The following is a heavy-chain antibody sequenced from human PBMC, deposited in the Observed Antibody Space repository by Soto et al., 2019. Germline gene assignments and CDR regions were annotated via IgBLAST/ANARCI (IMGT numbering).Heavy chain of an antibody. D-gene: IGHD3-3*01. CDR1: GFTFSSYG. CDR3: AKTNRVLRFLEWLPFDY. Sequence: QVQLVESGGGVVQPGRSLKLSCAASGFTFSSYGMHWVRQAPGKGLEGVAVISYDGSNKYYADSVKGRFTISRDNSKNTLYLQMNSLRAEDTAVYYCAKTNRVLRFLEWLPFDYWGQGTLVTVSS. CDR2: ISYDGSNK. J-gene: IGHJ4*02. V-gene: IGHV3-30*18.